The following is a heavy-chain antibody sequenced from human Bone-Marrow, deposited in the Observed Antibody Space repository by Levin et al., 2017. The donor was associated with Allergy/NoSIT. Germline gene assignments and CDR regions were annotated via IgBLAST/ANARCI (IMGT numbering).Heavy chain of an antibody. CDR1: GGSISGHSYY. CDR2: IYKTGST. V-gene: IGHV4-31*03. D-gene: IGHD5-24*01. Sequence: SQTLSLTCNVSGGSISGHSYYYNWIRQHPGKGLEWIGHIYKTGSTSYNPSLKSRVTISVDTSKNQFALTLDSVTAADTAVYYCATGGAVATPWFDSWGQGTLVFVSS. J-gene: IGHJ5*01. CDR3: ATGGAVATPWFDS.